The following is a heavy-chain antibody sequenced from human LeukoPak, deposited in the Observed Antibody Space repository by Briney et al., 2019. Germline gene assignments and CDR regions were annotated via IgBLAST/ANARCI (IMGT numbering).Heavy chain of an antibody. D-gene: IGHD6-19*01. V-gene: IGHV3-23*01. Sequence: RSGGSLRLSCAASGFTFSSYAMSWVRQAPGKGLEWVSAISGSGGSTYYADSVKGRFTISRDNSKNTLYLQMNSLRAEDTAVYYCAKDFGSGNGGDAFDIWGQGTMVTVSS. CDR3: AKDFGSGNGGDAFDI. J-gene: IGHJ3*02. CDR1: GFTFSSYA. CDR2: ISGSGGST.